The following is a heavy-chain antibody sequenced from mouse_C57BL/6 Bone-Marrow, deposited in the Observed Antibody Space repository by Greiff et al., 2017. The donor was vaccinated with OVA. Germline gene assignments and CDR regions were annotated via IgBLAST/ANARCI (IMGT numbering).Heavy chain of an antibody. Sequence: VKLQQPGTELVKPGASVKLSCKASGYTFTSYWMHWVKQRPGQGLEWIGNINPSNGGTNYNEKFKSKATLTVDKSSSTAYMQLSSLTSEDSAVYYCARGGIWLRVPMDYWGQGTSVTVSS. CDR1: GYTFTSYW. D-gene: IGHD2-2*01. J-gene: IGHJ4*01. CDR2: INPSNGGT. V-gene: IGHV1-53*01. CDR3: ARGGIWLRVPMDY.